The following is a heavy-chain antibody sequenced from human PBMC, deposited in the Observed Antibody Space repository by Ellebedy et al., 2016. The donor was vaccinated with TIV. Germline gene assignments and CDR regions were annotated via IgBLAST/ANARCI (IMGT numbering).Heavy chain of an antibody. J-gene: IGHJ6*03. CDR2: ISYSGGNT. CDR1: GFTFSSYA. V-gene: IGHV3-23*01. Sequence: PGGSLRLSCVASGFTFSSYAMSWVRQAPGKGLEWVSTISYSGGNTYCAGSVKGRFTISRDNSKNTLFLQMNSLSAEDTAVYYCAKDLYGDYLMDVWGKGTTVTVSS. D-gene: IGHD4-17*01. CDR3: AKDLYGDYLMDV.